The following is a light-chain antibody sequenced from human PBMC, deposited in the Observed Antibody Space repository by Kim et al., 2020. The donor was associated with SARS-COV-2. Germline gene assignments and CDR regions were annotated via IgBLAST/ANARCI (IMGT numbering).Light chain of an antibody. V-gene: IGKV3-11*01. CDR1: QSVSTY. Sequence: ELVLTQSPAPLSLSPGERATLSCRASQSVSTYVAWYQHTPDQAPRLLIYAASNRATGIPARFSGSGSGTDFTLTISSLEPEDFAFYYCQQRTYSLTFGGGTKVDIK. J-gene: IGKJ4*01. CDR3: QQRTYSLT. CDR2: AAS.